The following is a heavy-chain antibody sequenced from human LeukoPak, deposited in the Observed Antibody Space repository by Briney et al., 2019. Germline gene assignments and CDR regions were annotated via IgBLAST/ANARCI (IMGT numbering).Heavy chain of an antibody. CDR1: GFTFDDYG. CDR3: ATSAYLDH. D-gene: IGHD3-16*01. Sequence: GGSLRLSCAASGFTFDDYGMNWVRQVPGKGLEWVSGMNWNGNDIGYADSVKGRLTISRDNAKNFLYLQMNSLRVEDMALYYCATSAYLDHWGQGTLVTVSS. CDR2: MNWNGNDI. V-gene: IGHV3-20*04. J-gene: IGHJ4*02.